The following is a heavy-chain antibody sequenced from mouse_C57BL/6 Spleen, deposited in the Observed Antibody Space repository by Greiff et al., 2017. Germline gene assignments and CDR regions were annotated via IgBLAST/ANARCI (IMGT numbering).Heavy chain of an antibody. V-gene: IGHV3-6*01. D-gene: IGHD1-1*01. Sequence: EVKLQESGPGLVKPSQSLSLTCSVTGYSITSGYYWNWIRQFPGNKLEWMGYISYDGSNNYNPSLKNRISITRGTSKNQFFLKLNSVTTEDTATSYCARDYYGSGYGYAMDYWGQGTSVTVSS. J-gene: IGHJ4*01. CDR2: ISYDGSN. CDR1: GYSITSGYY. CDR3: ARDYYGSGYGYAMDY.